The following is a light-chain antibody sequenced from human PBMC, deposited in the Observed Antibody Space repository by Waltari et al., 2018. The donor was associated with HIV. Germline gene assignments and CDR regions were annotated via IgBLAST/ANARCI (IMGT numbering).Light chain of an antibody. CDR1: QSVSSN. Sequence: EIVLTQSPATLSVSLGERATLSCRASQSVSSNLAWYQQKPGQAPRLLIYGASTRATGIPASFSGSGSGTEFTLTISSLQSEDFAVYYCQQYNNWAGTFGQGTKVNQT. CDR2: GAS. V-gene: IGKV3-15*01. CDR3: QQYNNWAGT. J-gene: IGKJ1*01.